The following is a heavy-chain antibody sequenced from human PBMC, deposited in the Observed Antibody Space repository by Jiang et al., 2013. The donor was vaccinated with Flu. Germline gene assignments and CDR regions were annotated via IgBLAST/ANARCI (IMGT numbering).Heavy chain of an antibody. CDR2: IYGSGTT. D-gene: IGHD5/OR15-5a*01. V-gene: IGHV4-59*01. CDR1: GGSISNFC. CDR3: ARDPTKTRSVTNHNFYYGMDV. J-gene: IGHJ6*01. Sequence: GSGLVKPSETLSLTCSVSGGSISNFCWTWIRQPPGKGLEWIGNIYGSGTTNYNPSLNSRITISVDTSRNQFSLWLDSVTAADTAVYYCARDPTKTRSVTNHNFYYGMDVWGPRDHGHRLL.